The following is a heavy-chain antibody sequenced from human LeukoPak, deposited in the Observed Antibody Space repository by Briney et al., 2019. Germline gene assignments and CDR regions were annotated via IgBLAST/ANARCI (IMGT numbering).Heavy chain of an antibody. Sequence: GGSLRLSCAASGFTFSNYNMNWVRQAPGKGLEWVSYISSSGSTIYYADSVKGRFTISRDNAKNSLYLQMNSLRAEDTAVYYCARDGGPSIYYYYGMDVWGQGTTVTVSS. D-gene: IGHD2/OR15-2a*01. CDR2: ISSSGSTI. CDR3: ARDGGPSIYYYYGMDV. CDR1: GFTFSNYN. J-gene: IGHJ6*02. V-gene: IGHV3-48*04.